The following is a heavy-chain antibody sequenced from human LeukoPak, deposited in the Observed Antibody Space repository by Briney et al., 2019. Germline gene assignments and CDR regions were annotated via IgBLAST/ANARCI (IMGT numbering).Heavy chain of an antibody. J-gene: IGHJ6*03. CDR1: GFTVSSNY. D-gene: IGHD1-14*01. Sequence: GGSLRLSCAASGFTVSSNYMSWVRQAPGKGLEWVAVISYDGSNKYYADSVKGRFTISRDNSKNTLYLQMNSLRAEDTAVYYCARGQPDYYYMDVWGKGTTVTVSS. CDR2: ISYDGSNK. CDR3: ARGQPDYYYMDV. V-gene: IGHV3-30-3*01.